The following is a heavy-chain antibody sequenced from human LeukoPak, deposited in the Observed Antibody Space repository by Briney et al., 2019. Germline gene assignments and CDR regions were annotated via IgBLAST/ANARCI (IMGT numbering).Heavy chain of an antibody. Sequence: SETLSLTCTVSGGYISSSSYYWGWIRQPPGKGLEWIGSIYDSENTYYNPSLKSRVTISVDTSKNQFSLKLSSVTAADTAVYYCARAPFAIFGVVHYYFDYWGQGTLVTVSS. V-gene: IGHV4-39*07. CDR3: ARAPFAIFGVVHYYFDY. CDR2: IYDSENT. J-gene: IGHJ4*02. D-gene: IGHD3-3*01. CDR1: GGYISSSSYY.